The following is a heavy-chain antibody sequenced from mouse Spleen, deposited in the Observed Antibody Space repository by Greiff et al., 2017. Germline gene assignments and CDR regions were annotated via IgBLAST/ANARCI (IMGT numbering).Heavy chain of an antibody. Sequence: VQLKESGPELVKPGASVKIPCKASGYTFTDYNMDWVKQSHGKSLEWIGDINPNNGGTIYNQKFKGKATLTVDKSSSTAYMELRSLTSEDTAVYYCARRGYDYDETWFAYWGQGTLVTVSA. CDR3: ARRGYDYDETWFAY. V-gene: IGHV1-18*01. D-gene: IGHD2-4*01. J-gene: IGHJ3*01. CDR1: GYTFTDYN. CDR2: INPNNGGT.